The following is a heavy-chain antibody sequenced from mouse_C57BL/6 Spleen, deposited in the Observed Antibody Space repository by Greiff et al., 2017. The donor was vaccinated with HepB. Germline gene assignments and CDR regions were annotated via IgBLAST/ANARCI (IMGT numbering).Heavy chain of an antibody. Sequence: VQLQQSDAELVKPGASVKISCKVSGYTFTDHTIHWMKQRPEQGLEWIGYNYPRDGSTKYNEKFKGKATLTADKSSSTAYMQLNSLTSEDSAVYFCARSDYYGSSQGNYFDYWGQGTTLTVSS. D-gene: IGHD1-1*01. CDR2: NYPRDGST. J-gene: IGHJ2*01. V-gene: IGHV1-78*01. CDR1: GYTFTDHT. CDR3: ARSDYYGSSQGNYFDY.